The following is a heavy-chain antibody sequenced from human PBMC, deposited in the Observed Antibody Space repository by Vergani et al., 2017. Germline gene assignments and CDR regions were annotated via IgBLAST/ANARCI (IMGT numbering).Heavy chain of an antibody. CDR2: IYSGGST. D-gene: IGHD3-22*01. Sequence: EVQLVESGGGLIQPGGSLRLSCAASGFTVSSNYMSWVRQAPGKGLEWVSVIYSGGSTYYADSGKGRFTISRDNSKNTLYLQMNSLRAEDTAVYYCARDAFDYYDSSGYQYYYYYYGMDVWGQGTTVTVSS. J-gene: IGHJ6*02. CDR1: GFTVSSNY. V-gene: IGHV3-53*01. CDR3: ARDAFDYYDSSGYQYYYYYYGMDV.